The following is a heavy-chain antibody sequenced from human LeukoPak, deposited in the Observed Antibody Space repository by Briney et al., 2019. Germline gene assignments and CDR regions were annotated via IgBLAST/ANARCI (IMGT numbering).Heavy chain of an antibody. D-gene: IGHD2/OR15-2a*01. Sequence: ASVKVSCKASGYIFNDFYIHWVRQAPGQGLEWMGWIIPKSGGTNYAQKFQGRVTMTTDTSTGTAYVELSRLRYDDTAVYYCARERFYRKPTSPGWTNYWGQGTLVTVSS. CDR3: ARERFYRKPTSPGWTNY. CDR2: IIPKSGGT. CDR1: GYIFNDFY. J-gene: IGHJ4*02. V-gene: IGHV1-2*02.